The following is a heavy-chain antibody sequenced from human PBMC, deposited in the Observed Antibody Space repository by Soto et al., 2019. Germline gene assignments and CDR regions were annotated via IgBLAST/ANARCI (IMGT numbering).Heavy chain of an antibody. CDR1: GFTFSSYA. D-gene: IGHD6-13*01. CDR2: ISGSGGST. CDR3: AKDPSLEAAAGTFYYFDY. V-gene: IGHV3-23*01. Sequence: GGSLRLSCAASGFTFSSYAMSWVRQAPGKGLEWVSAISGSGGSTYYADSVKGRFTISRDNSKNTLYLQMNSLRAEDTAVYYCAKDPSLEAAAGTFYYFDYWGQGTLVTVSS. J-gene: IGHJ4*02.